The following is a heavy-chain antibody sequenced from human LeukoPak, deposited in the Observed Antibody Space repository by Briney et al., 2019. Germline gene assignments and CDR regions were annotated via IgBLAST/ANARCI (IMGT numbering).Heavy chain of an antibody. J-gene: IGHJ5*02. V-gene: IGHV1-2*02. Sequence: ASVKVSCKASGYTFTGYYMHWVRQAPGQGLEWMGWINPNSGGTNYAQKFQGRVTMTRDTSISTAYMELSRLRSDDTAVYYCARETSSSWYFASLNWFDPWGQGTLVTVSS. CDR2: INPNSGGT. CDR3: ARETSSSWYFASLNWFDP. D-gene: IGHD6-13*01. CDR1: GYTFTGYY.